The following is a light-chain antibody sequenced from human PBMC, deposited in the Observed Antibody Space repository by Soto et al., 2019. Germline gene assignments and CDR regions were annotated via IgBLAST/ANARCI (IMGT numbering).Light chain of an antibody. CDR2: DAS. CDR1: QSISSW. Sequence: DIQMTQSPSTLSASVGDRVTITCRASQSISSWLAWYQQKPGKAPKLLIYDASSVESGVPSRFSGSGSGTEFPLTISSLQHDDFATYYCQQYNSYSYTFGQGTKLEIK. CDR3: QQYNSYSYT. J-gene: IGKJ2*01. V-gene: IGKV1-5*01.